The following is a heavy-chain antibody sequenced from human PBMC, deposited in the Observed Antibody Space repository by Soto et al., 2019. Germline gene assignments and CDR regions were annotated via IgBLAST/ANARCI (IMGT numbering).Heavy chain of an antibody. CDR3: TRDASRGSSARGWFDP. D-gene: IGHD6-13*01. V-gene: IGHV3-21*01. J-gene: IGHJ5*02. CDR1: GFTFRSFT. CDR2: ISSNSAYI. Sequence: LRLSCAASGFTFRSFTMNWVRQAPGKWLEWVSTISSNSAYIYYKDALRGRFNISRDNAKNSLHLQMYSLRAEDTAVYYCTRDASRGSSARGWFDPWGPGTLVTVSS.